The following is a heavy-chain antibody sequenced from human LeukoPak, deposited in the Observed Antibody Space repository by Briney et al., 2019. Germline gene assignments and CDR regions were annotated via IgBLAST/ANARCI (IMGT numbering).Heavy chain of an antibody. CDR3: AKDLIASIGWSGEYYYGMDV. CDR2: IRYDGSNK. Sequence: GGSLRLSCAASGFTFSSYGMHWVRQAPGKGLEWVAFIRYDGSNKYYADSVKGRFTISRDNSKNTLYLQMNSLRAEDTAVYYCAKDLIASIGWSGEYYYGMDVWGQGTTVIVSS. J-gene: IGHJ6*02. D-gene: IGHD6-19*01. V-gene: IGHV3-30*02. CDR1: GFTFSSYG.